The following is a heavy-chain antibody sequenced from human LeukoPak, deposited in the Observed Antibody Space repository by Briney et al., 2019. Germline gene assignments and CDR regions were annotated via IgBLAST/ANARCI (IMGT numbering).Heavy chain of an antibody. CDR1: GFSVSTSG. D-gene: IGHD6-19*01. CDR3: AQGYSSGWYPH. Sequence: GGSLRLSCTASGFSVSTSGMSWVRQAQGKGLQTISAISVDGESAYYADSVKGRFTISRDNSKNTLYLQMNSLRVEGTAVYYCAQGYSSGWYPHWGQGSLVSVSS. CDR2: ISVDGESA. V-gene: IGHV3-23*01. J-gene: IGHJ4*02.